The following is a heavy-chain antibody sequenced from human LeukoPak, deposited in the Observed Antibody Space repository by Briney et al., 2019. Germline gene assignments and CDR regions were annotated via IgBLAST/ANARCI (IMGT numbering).Heavy chain of an antibody. Sequence: SGGSLRLSCVASGFTFSSYAMSWVRQAPGKGLEWVSAISGSGGSTYYADSVKGRFTISRDNSKNTLYLQMNSLRAEDTAVYYCAKGGYCSGGSCYWASYFDYWGQGTLVTVSS. CDR1: GFTFSSYA. J-gene: IGHJ4*02. V-gene: IGHV3-23*01. CDR2: ISGSGGST. CDR3: AKGGYCSGGSCYWASYFDY. D-gene: IGHD2-15*01.